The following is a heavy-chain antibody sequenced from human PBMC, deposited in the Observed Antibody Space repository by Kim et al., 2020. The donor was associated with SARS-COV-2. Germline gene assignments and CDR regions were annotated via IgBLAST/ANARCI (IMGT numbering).Heavy chain of an antibody. J-gene: IGHJ6*03. CDR3: ARERWLQLGAVGCYYCYIDD. D-gene: IGHD5-12*01. Sequence: SETLSLTCTVSGGSISSYYWSWIRQPPGKGLEWIGYIYFSGSTNYNPSLKSRVTISVDTSKNQFSLKLSSVTAADTAVYYCARERWLQLGAVGCYYCYIDDWGKGTTVTVSS. CDR2: IYFSGST. V-gene: IGHV4-59*01. CDR1: GGSISSYY.